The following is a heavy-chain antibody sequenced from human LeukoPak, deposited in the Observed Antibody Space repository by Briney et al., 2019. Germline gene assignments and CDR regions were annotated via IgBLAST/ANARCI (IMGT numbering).Heavy chain of an antibody. Sequence: SETLSLTCAVYGGSFSGYYWSWIRQPPGKWLEWIGEINHSGSTNYNPSLKSRVTISVDTSKNQFSLKLSSVTAADTAVYYCARAVSGRKIDYWGQGTLVTVSS. CDR3: ARAVSGRKIDY. CDR2: INHSGST. V-gene: IGHV4-34*01. D-gene: IGHD1-26*01. J-gene: IGHJ4*02. CDR1: GGSFSGYY.